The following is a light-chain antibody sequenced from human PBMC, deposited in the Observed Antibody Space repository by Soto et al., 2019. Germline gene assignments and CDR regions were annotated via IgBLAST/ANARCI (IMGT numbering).Light chain of an antibody. CDR2: GAA. J-gene: IGKJ1*01. Sequence: EVVLTQSPGTLSLSTGERATLSCRASQRVSSRLAWYQQKPGQAPRLLIYGAATRATGITARFSGSGSGTEFTLTISSLQSEDFAVYYCQQYHNWPAFGQGTKVDIK. CDR1: QRVSSR. CDR3: QQYHNWPA. V-gene: IGKV3-15*01.